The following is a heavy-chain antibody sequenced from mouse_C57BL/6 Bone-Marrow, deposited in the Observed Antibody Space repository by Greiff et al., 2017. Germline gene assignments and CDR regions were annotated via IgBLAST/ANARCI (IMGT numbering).Heavy chain of an antibody. D-gene: IGHD1-1*01. V-gene: IGHV14-3*01. CDR1: GFNIKNTY. CDR3: ARRYYDGSSPYYFDY. Sequence: EVKLQESVAELVRPGASVKLSCTASGFNIKNTYMHWVKQRPEQGLEWIGRIDPANGNTKYAPKFQGKATITADTSSNTAYLQLSSLTSEDTAIYYCARRYYDGSSPYYFDYWGQGTTLTVSS. J-gene: IGHJ2*01. CDR2: IDPANGNT.